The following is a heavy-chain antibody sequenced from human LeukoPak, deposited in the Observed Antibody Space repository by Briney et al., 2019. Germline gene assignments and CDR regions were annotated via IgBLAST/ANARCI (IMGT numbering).Heavy chain of an antibody. D-gene: IGHD6-6*01. J-gene: IGHJ4*02. CDR2: ISSSSTHI. V-gene: IGHV3-21*01. Sequence: GGSLRLSCAASGFTLSSYSMNWVRQAPGKGLEWVPYISSSSTHIYYADSVKGRFTISRDNARNSLYLQMNSLRAEDMAIYYYARSEHSSSSFDYWGQGTLVTVSS. CDR3: ARSEHSSSSFDY. CDR1: GFTLSSYS.